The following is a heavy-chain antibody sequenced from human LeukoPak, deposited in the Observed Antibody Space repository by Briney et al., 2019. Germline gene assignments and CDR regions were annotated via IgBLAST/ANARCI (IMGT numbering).Heavy chain of an antibody. D-gene: IGHD6-19*01. Sequence: ASVKVSCKASGYTFTRYGISWVRQAPGQGLEWMGWISVYNGNTNYTQKVQGRVTMTTETSTSTAYMELRSRRSDDTAVYYCARDYSRGDPDYWGQGTLVTVSS. CDR3: ARDYSRGDPDY. J-gene: IGHJ4*02. CDR2: ISVYNGNT. CDR1: GYTFTRYG. V-gene: IGHV1-18*01.